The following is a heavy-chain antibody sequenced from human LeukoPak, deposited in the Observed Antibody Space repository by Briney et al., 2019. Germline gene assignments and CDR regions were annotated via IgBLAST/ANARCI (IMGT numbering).Heavy chain of an antibody. J-gene: IGHJ4*02. Sequence: ASVKISCKASGYDFINYGISWVRQAPGQGLEWMGWRSIYNGNTDYKLQGRVTMTTDTSTSTAYMELRSLRSDDTAVYYCARGGPFPSSSSSREYYLDYWGQGTLVTVSS. V-gene: IGHV1-18*01. CDR1: GYDFINYG. D-gene: IGHD6-6*01. CDR3: ARGGPFPSSSSSREYYLDY. CDR2: RSIYNGNT.